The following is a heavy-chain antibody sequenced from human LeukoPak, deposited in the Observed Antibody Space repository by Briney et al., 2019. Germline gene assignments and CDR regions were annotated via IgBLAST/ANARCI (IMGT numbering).Heavy chain of an antibody. CDR3: ARAALGSGSYRY. CDR1: GGSISSSSYY. J-gene: IGHJ4*02. D-gene: IGHD3-10*01. V-gene: IGHV4-39*01. CDR2: IYYSGST. Sequence: PSETLSLTCTVSGGSISSSSYYWGWIRQPPGKGPEWIGSIYYSGSTYYNPSLKSRVTISVDTPKNQFSLKLSSVTAADTAVYYCARAALGSGSYRYWGQGTLVTVSS.